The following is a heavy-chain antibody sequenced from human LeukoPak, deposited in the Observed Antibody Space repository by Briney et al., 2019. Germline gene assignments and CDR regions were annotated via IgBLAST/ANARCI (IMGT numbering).Heavy chain of an antibody. CDR1: GITLSNYG. V-gene: IGHV3-23*01. Sequence: GGSLRLSCAVSGITLSNYGMSWVRQAPGKELEWVAGISGIGGSTNYADSVKGRFTISRDNPKNTLHLQMNSLRAEDTAVYFCAKRGVVIRVILVGFHKEAYYFDSWGQGALVTVSS. D-gene: IGHD3-22*01. CDR2: ISGIGGST. J-gene: IGHJ4*02. CDR3: AKRGVVIRVILVGFHKEAYYFDS.